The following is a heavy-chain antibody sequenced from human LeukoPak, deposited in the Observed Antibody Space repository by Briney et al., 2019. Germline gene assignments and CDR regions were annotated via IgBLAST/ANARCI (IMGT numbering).Heavy chain of an antibody. CDR3: AREVATIREDAFDI. D-gene: IGHD5-12*01. CDR2: ISTNTGNP. Sequence: ASVKVSCKASGYTFTRYAMNWVRQAPGQGLEWVGWISTNTGNPTYAQAFTGRFAFSLDTSVSTAYLQISSLKAEDTAVYYCAREVATIREDAFDIWGQGTMVTVSS. J-gene: IGHJ3*02. CDR1: GYTFTRYA. V-gene: IGHV7-4-1*02.